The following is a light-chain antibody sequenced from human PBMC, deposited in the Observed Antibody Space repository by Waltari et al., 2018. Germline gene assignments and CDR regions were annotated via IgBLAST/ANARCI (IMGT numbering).Light chain of an antibody. CDR2: GNI. CDR3: QSYDTSLSGV. V-gene: IGLV1-40*01. Sequence: QSVLTQPPSVSGAPGQRVTISCTGSSSNIGAGYDLHWYQQLPGTAPKLLIYGNINRPSGVPDRFSGSKSGTSASLAITGLQAEDEADYYCQSYDTSLSGVFGGGTKLTVL. J-gene: IGLJ3*02. CDR1: SSNIGAGYD.